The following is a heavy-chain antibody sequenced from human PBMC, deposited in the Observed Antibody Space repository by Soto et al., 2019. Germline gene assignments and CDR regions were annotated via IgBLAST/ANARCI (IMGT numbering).Heavy chain of an antibody. J-gene: IGHJ4*02. CDR1: GFTFGHYAW. Sequence: GGSLRLSCAASGFTFGHYAWMSWVRQAPGKGLEWVGRIKSKTDGGTTDYAAPVKGRFTISRDDSKNTLYLQMNSLKTEDTAVYYCTTISLDILTGYYSFDYWGQGTLVTVSS. CDR2: IKSKTDGGTT. CDR3: TTISLDILTGYYSFDY. D-gene: IGHD3-9*01. V-gene: IGHV3-15*01.